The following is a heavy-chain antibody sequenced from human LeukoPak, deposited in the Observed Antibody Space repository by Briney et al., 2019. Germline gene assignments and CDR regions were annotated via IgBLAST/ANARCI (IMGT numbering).Heavy chain of an antibody. CDR1: GFTFSSYG. J-gene: IGHJ4*02. Sequence: GGSLRLSCAASGFTFSSYGMHWVRQAPGKGLEWVAVISYDGSNKYYADSVKGRFTISRDNSKNTLYLQMNSLRAEDTAVYYCAKVPAAGRNDYWGQETLVTVSS. CDR3: AKVPAAGRNDY. V-gene: IGHV3-30*18. D-gene: IGHD6-13*01. CDR2: ISYDGSNK.